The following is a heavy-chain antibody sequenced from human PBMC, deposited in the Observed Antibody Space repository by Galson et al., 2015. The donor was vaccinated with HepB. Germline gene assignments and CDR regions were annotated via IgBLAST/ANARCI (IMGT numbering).Heavy chain of an antibody. CDR2: IWYDGSNK. D-gene: IGHD6-19*01. J-gene: IGHJ5*02. Sequence: SLRLSCAASGFIFSSYAMHWVRQTPGKGLEWVAGIWYDGSNKYYADSVTGRFTISRDSSKNTLYLHMSSLRAEDSAVYYRARDALFYSSGWTNWFDPWGQGTLVTVSS. CDR1: GFIFSSYA. CDR3: ARDALFYSSGWTNWFDP. V-gene: IGHV3-33*08.